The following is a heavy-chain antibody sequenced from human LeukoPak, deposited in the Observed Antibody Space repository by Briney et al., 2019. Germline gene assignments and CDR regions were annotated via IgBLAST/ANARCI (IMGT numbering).Heavy chain of an antibody. J-gene: IGHJ6*03. CDR3: ASLVYSSSWWADYYYMDV. D-gene: IGHD6-13*01. V-gene: IGHV3-74*01. Sequence: PGRSLRLSCAASGFTFDDYAMHWVRQAPGKGLVWVSRINSDGSSTSYADSVKGRFTISRDNAKNSLYLQMNSLRAEDTAVYYCASLVYSSSWWADYYYMDVWGKGTTVTVSS. CDR2: INSDGSST. CDR1: GFTFDDYA.